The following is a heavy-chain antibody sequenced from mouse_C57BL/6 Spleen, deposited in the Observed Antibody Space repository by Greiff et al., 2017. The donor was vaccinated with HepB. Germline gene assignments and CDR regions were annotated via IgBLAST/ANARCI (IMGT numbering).Heavy chain of an antibody. V-gene: IGHV5-4*01. J-gene: IGHJ4*01. Sequence: VQLKESGGGLVKPGGSLKLSCAASGFTFSSYAMSWVRQTPEKRLEWVATISDGGSYTYYPDNVKGRFTISRDNAKNNLYLQMRHLKSEDTAMYYCARDCPYYYAMDYWGQGTSVTVSS. CDR3: ARDCPYYYAMDY. CDR2: ISDGGSYT. CDR1: GFTFSSYA.